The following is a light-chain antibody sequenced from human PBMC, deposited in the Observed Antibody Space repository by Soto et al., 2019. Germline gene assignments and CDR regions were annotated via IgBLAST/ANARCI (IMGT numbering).Light chain of an antibody. CDR3: SSYAGTHIV. V-gene: IGLV2-8*01. Sequence: QSTLTQRPSASGSPGQSVTISCTGTSSDVGGYNYVSWYQQHPGRAPKLMIYEVSKRPSGVPDRFSGSKSGNTASLTVSGLQAEDEADYYCSSYAGTHIVFGIGTKLTVL. CDR2: EVS. CDR1: SSDVGGYNY. J-gene: IGLJ1*01.